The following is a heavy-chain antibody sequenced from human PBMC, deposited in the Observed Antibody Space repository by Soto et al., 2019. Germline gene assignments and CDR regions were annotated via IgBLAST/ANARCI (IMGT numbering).Heavy chain of an antibody. D-gene: IGHD3-3*01. CDR1: GGSFSGYY. CDR3: ARYYDFWSGSFDY. Sequence: QVQLQQWGAGLLKPSETLSLTCAVYGGSFSGYYWSWIRQPPGKGLEWIGEINHSGSTNYNPSLKSRVTISVDTSKNQFSLKLSSVTAADTAVYYCARYYDFWSGSFDYWGQGTLVTVSS. J-gene: IGHJ4*02. V-gene: IGHV4-34*01. CDR2: INHSGST.